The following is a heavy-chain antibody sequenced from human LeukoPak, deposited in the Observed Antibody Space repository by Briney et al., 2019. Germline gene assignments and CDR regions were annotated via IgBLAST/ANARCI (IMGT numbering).Heavy chain of an antibody. D-gene: IGHD3-22*01. CDR3: ARGNPITMIVVVLFDY. J-gene: IGHJ4*02. CDR1: GFTFSSYA. Sequence: PGGSLRLSCAASGFTFSSYAMSWVRQAPGKGLEWVSAISGSGGSTYYADSVKGRFTISRDNSKNTLYLQMNSLRAEDTAVYYCARGNPITMIVVVLFDYWGQGTLVTVSS. CDR2: ISGSGGST. V-gene: IGHV3-23*01.